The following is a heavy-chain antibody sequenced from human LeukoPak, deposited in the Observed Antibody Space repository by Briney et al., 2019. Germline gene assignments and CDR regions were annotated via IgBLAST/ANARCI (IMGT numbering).Heavy chain of an antibody. Sequence: GASVKVSCKASGYTFTSYDINWVRQATGQGLEWMGWMNPNSGNTGYAQKFQGRVTMTRNTSIRTAYMELSSLRSEDTAVYYCARGSRLVFRGSHYYYYMDVWGKGTTVTVSS. D-gene: IGHD6-25*01. CDR2: MNPNSGNT. CDR1: GYTFTSYD. J-gene: IGHJ6*03. CDR3: ARGSRLVFRGSHYYYYMDV. V-gene: IGHV1-8*01.